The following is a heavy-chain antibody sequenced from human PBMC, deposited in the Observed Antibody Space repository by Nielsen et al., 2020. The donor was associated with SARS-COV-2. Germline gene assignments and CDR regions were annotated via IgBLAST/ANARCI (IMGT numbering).Heavy chain of an antibody. V-gene: IGHV3-13*01. D-gene: IGHD3-10*01. Sequence: GGSLRLSCAASGFTFSSYDMHWVRQATGKGLEWVSAIGTAGDTYYPGSVKGRFTISRENAKNSLYLQMNSLRAEDTAVYYCAAYYASGSYSSGSSNYYYYGKDVWGQGTTVTVSS. J-gene: IGHJ6*02. CDR2: IGTAGDT. CDR1: GFTFSSYD. CDR3: AAYYASGSYSSGSSNYYYYGKDV.